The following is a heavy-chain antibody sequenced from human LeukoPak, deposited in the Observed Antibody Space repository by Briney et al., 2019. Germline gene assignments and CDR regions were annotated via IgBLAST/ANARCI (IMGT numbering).Heavy chain of an antibody. V-gene: IGHV3-23*01. Sequence: GGSLRLSCAASGFTFRSYWMSWVRQAPGKGLEWVSAISGSGGSTYYADSVKGRFTISRDNSKNTLYLQMNSLRAEDTAVYYCAKDTYGIAAAGTFDYWGQGTLVTVSS. CDR1: GFTFRSYW. D-gene: IGHD6-13*01. CDR2: ISGSGGST. J-gene: IGHJ4*02. CDR3: AKDTYGIAAAGTFDY.